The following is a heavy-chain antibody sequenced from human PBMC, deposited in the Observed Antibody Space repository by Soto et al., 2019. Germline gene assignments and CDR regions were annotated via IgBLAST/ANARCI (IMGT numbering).Heavy chain of an antibody. D-gene: IGHD1-20*01. V-gene: IGHV4-59*01. CDR1: GGSISSYY. CDR3: ARAGTFLRYNWNGPTYYGMDV. CDR2: IYYSGST. J-gene: IGHJ6*02. Sequence: KPSETLSLTCTVSGGSISSYYWSWIRQPPGKGLEWIGYIYYSGSTNYNPSLKSRVTISVDTSKNQFSLKLSSVTAADTAVYYCARAGTFLRYNWNGPTYYGMDVWGQGTTVTVSS.